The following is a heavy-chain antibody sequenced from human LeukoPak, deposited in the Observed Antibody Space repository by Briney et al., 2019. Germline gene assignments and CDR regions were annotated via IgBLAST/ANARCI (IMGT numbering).Heavy chain of an antibody. Sequence: GGSLRLSCAACGFTFSSYDMHWVRQAPGKGLEWVSCITTSGSTIYYADSVKGRFTISRDNAKNSLYLQMNSLGAEDTAVYYCARGKVVPAAVNYYGMDVWGQGTTVTVSS. CDR1: GFTFSSYD. V-gene: IGHV3-11*01. J-gene: IGHJ6*02. CDR2: ITTSGSTI. CDR3: ARGKVVPAAVNYYGMDV. D-gene: IGHD2-2*01.